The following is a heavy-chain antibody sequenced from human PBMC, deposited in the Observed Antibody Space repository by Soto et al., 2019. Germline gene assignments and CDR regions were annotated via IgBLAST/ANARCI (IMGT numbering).Heavy chain of an antibody. V-gene: IGHV6-1*01. CDR2: TYYRSNWRH. D-gene: IGHD6-19*01. CDR3: ARGVAGSGFDL. CDR1: GYSVSSNTAA. J-gene: IGHJ4*02. Sequence: SHTLSLTCAISGYSVSSNTAALNWIRSSPSRGLEWLGRTYYRSNWRHDYAMSVKSRITVNPDTSKNHFSLQLNSVTPDDTAVYYCARGVAGSGFDLWGQGTLVTVSS.